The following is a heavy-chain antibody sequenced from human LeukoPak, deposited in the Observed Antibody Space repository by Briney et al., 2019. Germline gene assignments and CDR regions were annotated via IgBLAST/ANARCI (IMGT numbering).Heavy chain of an antibody. D-gene: IGHD6-19*01. CDR3: AKDDNPVAGYYYFNY. V-gene: IGHV3-74*01. Sequence: PGGSLRLSCAASGFTFSSYWMHWVRQAPGKGLVWVSRINSDGSSTSYADSVKGRFTISRDNAENTLYLQMNSLRVEDTAVYYCAKDDNPVAGYYYFNYWGQGTLVTVSS. J-gene: IGHJ4*02. CDR1: GFTFSSYW. CDR2: INSDGSST.